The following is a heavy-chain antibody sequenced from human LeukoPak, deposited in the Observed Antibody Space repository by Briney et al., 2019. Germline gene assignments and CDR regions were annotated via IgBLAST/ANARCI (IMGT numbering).Heavy chain of an antibody. V-gene: IGHV1-69*04. CDR2: IIPILGIA. D-gene: IGHD3-22*01. J-gene: IGHJ6*02. CDR3: ARGYYDSSPMDV. Sequence: SVTVSCKASGGTFISYAISWVRQAPGQGLEWMGRIIPILGIANYAQKFQGRVTITADKSTSTAYMELSSLRSEDTAVYYCARGYYDSSPMDVWGQGTTVTVSS. CDR1: GGTFISYA.